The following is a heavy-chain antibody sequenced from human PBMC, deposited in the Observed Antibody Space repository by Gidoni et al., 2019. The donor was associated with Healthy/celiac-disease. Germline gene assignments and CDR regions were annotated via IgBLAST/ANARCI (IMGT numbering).Heavy chain of an antibody. CDR2: IYYSGST. Sequence: QLQLQESGPGLVKPSETLSLTCTVYGGSLRSSTYYWVWIRQPPGKGLEWIGSIYYSGSTHYNPSLKSRVTISVDTSKNQFSLKLSSVTAADTAVYYCARRVSSSWYRVFDYWGQGTLVTVSS. V-gene: IGHV4-39*01. CDR1: GGSLRSSTYY. CDR3: ARRVSSSWYRVFDY. J-gene: IGHJ4*02. D-gene: IGHD6-13*01.